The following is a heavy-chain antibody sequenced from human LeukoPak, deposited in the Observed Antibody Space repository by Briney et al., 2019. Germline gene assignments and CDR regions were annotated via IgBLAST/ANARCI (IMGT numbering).Heavy chain of an antibody. D-gene: IGHD3-22*01. CDR3: ARDGVNYYDSSGYDY. V-gene: IGHV3-21*01. CDR2: ISSSSSYI. CDR1: GFTFSSYS. J-gene: IGHJ4*02. Sequence: PGGSLRLSCAASGFTFSSYSMNWVRQAPGKGLEWVSSISSSSSYIYYADSVKGRFTISRDNAKSSLYLQMNSLRAEDTAVYYCARDGVNYYDSSGYDYWGQGTLVTVSS.